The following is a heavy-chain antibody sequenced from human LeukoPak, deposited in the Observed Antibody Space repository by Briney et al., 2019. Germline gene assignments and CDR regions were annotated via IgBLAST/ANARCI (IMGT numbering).Heavy chain of an antibody. Sequence: SSETLSLTCTVSGGPISSYYWSWIRQPAGKGLEWIGLIYTSGSTNNNPSLKSRATMSVDTSNNQFSLTLSAVTAADTAVYSLARERVENGGDINDLDYWGQGTLVTVSS. CDR2: IYTSGST. CDR3: ARERVENGGDINDLDY. J-gene: IGHJ4*02. D-gene: IGHD3-16*01. CDR1: GGPISSYY. V-gene: IGHV4-4*07.